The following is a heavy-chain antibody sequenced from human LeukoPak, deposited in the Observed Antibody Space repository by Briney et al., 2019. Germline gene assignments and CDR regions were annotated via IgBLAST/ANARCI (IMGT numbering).Heavy chain of an antibody. V-gene: IGHV1-2*02. CDR1: GYTFIGYY. CDR3: ARVGGYSGYEPFDY. D-gene: IGHD5-12*01. J-gene: IGHJ4*02. Sequence: ASVKVSCKASGYTFIGYYMHWVRQAPGQGLEWMGWINPNSGGTNYAQKFQGRVTMTRDTSISTAYMELSRLRSDDTAVYYCARVGGYSGYEPFDYWGQGTLVTVSS. CDR2: INPNSGGT.